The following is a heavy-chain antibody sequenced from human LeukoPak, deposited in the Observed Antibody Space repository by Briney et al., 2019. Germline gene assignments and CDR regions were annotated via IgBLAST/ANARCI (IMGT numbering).Heavy chain of an antibody. Sequence: GGSLRLSCEVSGFNFISYGMSWVRQAPGKGLEWVSLISGSGTRTNYAGSVKGRFTISSDNSKNTVYLQMDSLGAEDTAVYYCVRDKYDSNRSPSDIWGQGTKVTVSS. CDR3: VRDKYDSNRSPSDI. J-gene: IGHJ3*02. V-gene: IGHV3-23*01. CDR2: ISGSGTRT. CDR1: GFNFISYG. D-gene: IGHD3-22*01.